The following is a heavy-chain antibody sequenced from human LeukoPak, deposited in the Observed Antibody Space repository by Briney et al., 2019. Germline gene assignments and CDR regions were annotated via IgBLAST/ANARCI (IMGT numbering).Heavy chain of an antibody. J-gene: IGHJ3*02. D-gene: IGHD1-26*01. CDR3: ARVRGSKGANAFDI. V-gene: IGHV3-21*01. CDR2: ISSSSSSYI. CDR1: GFTFSSYS. Sequence: GGSLRLSCTASGFTFSSYSMNWVRQAPGKGLEWVSSISSSSSSYIYYADSVKGRFTISRDNAKNSLYLQMNSLRAEDTAVYYCARVRGSKGANAFDIWGQGTMVTVSS.